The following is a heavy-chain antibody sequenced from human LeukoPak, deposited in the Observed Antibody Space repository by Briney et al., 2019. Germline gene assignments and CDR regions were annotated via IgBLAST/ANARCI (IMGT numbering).Heavy chain of an antibody. CDR3: AREPEITMIVVAPEDAFDI. V-gene: IGHV3-21*01. D-gene: IGHD3-22*01. Sequence: GGSLRLSGAASGFTFSSYSMNWVRQAPGKGLEWVSSISSSSSYIYYADSVKGRFTISRDNAKNSLYLQMNSLRAEDTAVYYCAREPEITMIVVAPEDAFDIWGQGTMVTVSS. J-gene: IGHJ3*02. CDR2: ISSSSSYI. CDR1: GFTFSSYS.